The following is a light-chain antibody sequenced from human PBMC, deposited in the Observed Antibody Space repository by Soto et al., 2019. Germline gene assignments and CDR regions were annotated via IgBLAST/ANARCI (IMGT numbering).Light chain of an antibody. Sequence: EIVLTQSPGTLSLSPGERATLSCRASQSVSSSYLAWYQQKPGQAPRLLIYGASSRATGIPDRFSGSGSGTDFTLTISRLEPEDFAVYYCQQYGSSLFLTFGGGTKVDI. CDR1: QSVSSSY. V-gene: IGKV3-20*01. J-gene: IGKJ4*01. CDR3: QQYGSSLFLT. CDR2: GAS.